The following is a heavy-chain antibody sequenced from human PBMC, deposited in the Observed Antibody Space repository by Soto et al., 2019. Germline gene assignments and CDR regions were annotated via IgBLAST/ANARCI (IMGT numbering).Heavy chain of an antibody. CDR3: ARGAMGASSGYPYNWFVP. V-gene: IGHV4-59*01. J-gene: IGHJ5*02. Sequence: QVQLQESGPGLVKPSETLSLTCTVSGGSISGYYWTWIRQPPGKGLEWIGYIYYSGGTNYNPSLRRRVTLSVDTRKTQFYLKLSSVTAADTAVYYCARGAMGASSGYPYNWFVPWGQGTLVTVSS. CDR2: IYYSGGT. D-gene: IGHD3-22*01. CDR1: GGSISGYY.